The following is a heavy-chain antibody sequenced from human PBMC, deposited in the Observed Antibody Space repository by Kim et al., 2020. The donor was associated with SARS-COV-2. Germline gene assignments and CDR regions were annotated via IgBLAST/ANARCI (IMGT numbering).Heavy chain of an antibody. CDR1: GFTFSSYA. Sequence: LSLTCAASGFTFSSYAMSWVRQAPGKGLEWVSAISGSGGSTYYADSVKGRFTISRDNSKNTLYLQMNSLRAEDTAVYYCAPGVVHGPWGQGTLVTVSS. J-gene: IGHJ5*02. CDR3: APGVVHGP. V-gene: IGHV3-23*01. D-gene: IGHD2-2*01. CDR2: ISGSGGST.